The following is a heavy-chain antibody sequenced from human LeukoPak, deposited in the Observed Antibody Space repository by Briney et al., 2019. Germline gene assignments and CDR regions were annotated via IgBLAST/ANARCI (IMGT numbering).Heavy chain of an antibody. V-gene: IGHV3-23*01. CDR2: ISANGGNT. D-gene: IGHD1-1*01. Sequence: GGSLRLSCAASGFTFSDYTMYWVRQAPGKGLEWVSGISANGGNTYYTDSLKGRFTISRDNSKNTLFLQMNSLRADDTAIYYCAKGLERESRLDYWGQGTLVTVSS. J-gene: IGHJ4*02. CDR3: AKGLERESRLDY. CDR1: GFTFSDYT.